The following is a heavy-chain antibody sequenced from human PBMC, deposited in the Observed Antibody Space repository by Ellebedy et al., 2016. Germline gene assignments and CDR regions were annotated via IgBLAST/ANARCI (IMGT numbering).Heavy chain of an antibody. CDR1: GYTFNHYG. CDR2: ISGYNGHT. J-gene: IGHJ4*02. Sequence: ASVKVSXXASGYTFNHYGFSWVRQAPGQGLEWMGWISGYNGHTKYAQKVQGRVTMTTDTSTSTTYMELRSLRSDDTAVYYCAREVVATSHDYWGQGTLVTVSS. D-gene: IGHD5-12*01. CDR3: AREVVATSHDY. V-gene: IGHV1-18*01.